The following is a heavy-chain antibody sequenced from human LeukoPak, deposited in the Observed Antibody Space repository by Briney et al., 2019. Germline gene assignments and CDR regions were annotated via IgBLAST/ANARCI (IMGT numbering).Heavy chain of an antibody. CDR3: ARELTNEWSFDY. D-gene: IGHD3-3*01. CDR1: GFTFSSYS. CDR2: ISSSSSYI. Sequence: MSGGSLRLSCAASGFTFSSYSMNWVRQAPGKGLEWVSSISSSSSYIYYADSVKGRFTISRDNAKNSLYLQMNSLRAEDTAVYYCARELTNEWSFDYWGQGTLVTVSS. V-gene: IGHV3-21*01. J-gene: IGHJ4*02.